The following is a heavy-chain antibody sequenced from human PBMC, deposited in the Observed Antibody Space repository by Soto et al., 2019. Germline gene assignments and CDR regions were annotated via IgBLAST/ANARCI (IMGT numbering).Heavy chain of an antibody. V-gene: IGHV3-13*01. D-gene: IGHD2-15*01. CDR2: IGTAGDT. CDR1: GFTFSSYD. Sequence: PGGSLRLSCAASGFTFSSYDMHWVRQATGKGLEWVSAIGTAGDTYYPGSVKGRFTISRENAKNSLYLQMNSLRAGDTAVYYCESASPGYCSGGSCYSHYGMDVWGQGTPVTVSS. CDR3: ESASPGYCSGGSCYSHYGMDV. J-gene: IGHJ6*02.